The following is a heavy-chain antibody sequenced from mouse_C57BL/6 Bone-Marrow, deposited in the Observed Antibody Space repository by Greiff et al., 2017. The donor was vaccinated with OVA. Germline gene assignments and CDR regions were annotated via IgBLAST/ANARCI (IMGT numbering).Heavy chain of an antibody. Sequence: VQLQQSGPGLVKPSQSLFLTCSITGFPITSGYYWIWIRQSPGKPLEWMGYITHSGKTFYNTSLQSPISITRETSKNQFFLQLNSVTTEDTSMYYCAGDSQGGSSYPLAMDYWGQGTSVTVSS. J-gene: IGHJ4*01. D-gene: IGHD1-1*01. CDR2: ITHSGKT. CDR3: AGDSQGGSSYPLAMDY. CDR1: GFPITSGYY. V-gene: IGHV12-3*01.